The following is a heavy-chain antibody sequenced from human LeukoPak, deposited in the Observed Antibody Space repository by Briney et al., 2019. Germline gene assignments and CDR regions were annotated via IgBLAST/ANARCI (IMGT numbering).Heavy chain of an antibody. CDR1: GYTFTSYD. Sequence: ASVKVSCXASGYTFTSYDINWVRQATGQGLEWMGWMSPNSGNTGYAQKFQGRVTMTRNTSISTAYMELSSLRSEDTAVYYCARGYYDSSGYYGYWGQGTLVTVSS. CDR3: ARGYYDSSGYYGY. J-gene: IGHJ4*02. D-gene: IGHD3-22*01. CDR2: MSPNSGNT. V-gene: IGHV1-8*01.